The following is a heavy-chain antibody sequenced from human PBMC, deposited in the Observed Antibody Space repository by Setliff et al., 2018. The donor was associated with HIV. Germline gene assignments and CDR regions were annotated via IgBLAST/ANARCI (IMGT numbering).Heavy chain of an antibody. CDR2: IWYGGSSK. J-gene: IGHJ4*01. CDR1: GFIFSSYG. CDR3: ARGIPTLLDFGEEYYFDS. Sequence: GGSLRLSCAASGFIFSSYGMHWVRQAPGKGLEWVAGIWYGGSSKFYADSVKGRFTISRDNSKNALYLQMNSLRAEDTAVYYCARGIPTLLDFGEEYYFDSWGRGILVTVSS. V-gene: IGHV3-33*01. D-gene: IGHD3-10*01.